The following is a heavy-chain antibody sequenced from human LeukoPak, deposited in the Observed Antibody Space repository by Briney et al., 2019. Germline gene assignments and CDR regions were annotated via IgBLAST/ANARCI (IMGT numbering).Heavy chain of an antibody. CDR2: IIPIFGTA. CDR3: ARDGLLWFGEYSVSFAY. J-gene: IGHJ4*02. D-gene: IGHD3-10*01. Sequence: SVKVSCKASGGTFSSYAISWVRQAPGQGLEWMGGIIPIFGTANYAQKVQGRVTINADESTSTTYMELSSLRSEDTAVYYCARDGLLWFGEYSVSFAYWGQGTLVTVSS. V-gene: IGHV1-69*01. CDR1: GGTFSSYA.